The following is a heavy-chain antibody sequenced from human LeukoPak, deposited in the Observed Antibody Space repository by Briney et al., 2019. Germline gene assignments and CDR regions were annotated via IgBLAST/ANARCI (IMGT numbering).Heavy chain of an antibody. D-gene: IGHD5-12*01. Sequence: GGSLRLSCSASGFNVGGDYMSWVRQAPGRGLEWVSVIYHGTATFYADSVKGRFTISRDNSVNTLYFQVNSLRAADTAVYYCVRDLDGYNRHLDYWGQGTLVTVSS. CDR1: GFNVGGDY. CDR2: IYHGTAT. V-gene: IGHV3-66*01. CDR3: VRDLDGYNRHLDY. J-gene: IGHJ4*02.